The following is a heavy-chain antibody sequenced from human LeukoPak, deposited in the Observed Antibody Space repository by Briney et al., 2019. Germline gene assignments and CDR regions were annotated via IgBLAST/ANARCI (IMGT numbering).Heavy chain of an antibody. CDR3: VRHLSGSYRDP. CDR2: ISDSGRT. J-gene: IGHJ5*02. Sequence: SETLSLTCTVSGGSISSSNYYWGWIRQPPGKGLEWIGSISDSGRTYYNPSLKCRVTISVDTSKNHFALKVNSVTAADTAVYYRVRHLSGSYRDPWGQGTLVAVSS. V-gene: IGHV4-39*01. D-gene: IGHD1-26*01. CDR1: GGSISSSNYY.